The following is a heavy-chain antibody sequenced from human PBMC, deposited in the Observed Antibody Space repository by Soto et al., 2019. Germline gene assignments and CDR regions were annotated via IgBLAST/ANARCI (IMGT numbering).Heavy chain of an antibody. CDR2: MVPDSGRT. CDR1: GYTFLNHD. V-gene: IGHV1-8*01. J-gene: IGHJ4*02. D-gene: IGHD3-10*01. Sequence: ASVKVSCMASGYTFLNHDINWVRQAPGQGLEWMGWMVPDSGRTGYAKKYQGRVTMTRNTSTSTAYMELNSLTNEDTAVYYCARGDQFGFGVDYWGQGTPVTVSS. CDR3: ARGDQFGFGVDY.